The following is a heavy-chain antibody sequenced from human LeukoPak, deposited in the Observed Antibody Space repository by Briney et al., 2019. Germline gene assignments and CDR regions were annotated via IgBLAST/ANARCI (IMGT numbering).Heavy chain of an antibody. J-gene: IGHJ4*02. Sequence: SETLSLTCTVSGGPINSYYWGWIRQPPGKGLEWIGSIYYSGSTYYNPSLKSRVTISVDTSKNQFSLKLSSVTAADTAVYYCRGATNTLDFDYWGQGTLVTVSS. D-gene: IGHD1-26*01. CDR1: GGPINSYY. CDR2: IYYSGST. CDR3: RGATNTLDFDY. V-gene: IGHV4-39*01.